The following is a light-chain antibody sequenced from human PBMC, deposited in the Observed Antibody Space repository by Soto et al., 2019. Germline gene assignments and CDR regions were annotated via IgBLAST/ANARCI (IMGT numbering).Light chain of an antibody. J-gene: IGLJ2*01. CDR2: DVS. CDR1: SSDVGGYNY. Sequence: QSALTQPASVSGSPGQSITISCTGTSSDVGGYNYFSWYQQHPGKAPKLMIYDVSNRPSGVSNRFSGSKSGNTASLTISGLQAEDEDDYYCRSYTSSSALVFGGGTKVTVL. V-gene: IGLV2-14*01. CDR3: RSYTSSSALV.